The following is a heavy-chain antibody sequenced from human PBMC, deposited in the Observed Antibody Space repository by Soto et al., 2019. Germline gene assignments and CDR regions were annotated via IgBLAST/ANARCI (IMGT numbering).Heavy chain of an antibody. J-gene: IGHJ4*02. V-gene: IGHV1-8*01. CDR3: ASFVDYYGSGSYYN. D-gene: IGHD3-10*01. Sequence: ASVKVSCKASGYTFASYDSNWVRQATGQGLEWMGWMNPNSGNTGYAQKFQGRVTMTRNTSISTAYMELSSLRSEDTAVYYCASFVDYYGSGSYYNWGQGTLVTVSS. CDR2: MNPNSGNT. CDR1: GYTFASYD.